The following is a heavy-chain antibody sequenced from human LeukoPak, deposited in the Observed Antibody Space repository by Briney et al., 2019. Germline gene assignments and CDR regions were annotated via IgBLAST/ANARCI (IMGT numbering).Heavy chain of an antibody. Sequence: ASVKVCCKSSGYTFTASYMHWVRQAPGQGLEWMGWINPNSGETNYAPKFQGRVTMTRDTSNSTAYMEVTRLTSDDTAIYYCARVLGSRVDPWGQGTLVTVSS. CDR3: ARVLGSRVDP. V-gene: IGHV1-2*02. CDR2: INPNSGET. J-gene: IGHJ5*02. CDR1: GYTFTASY.